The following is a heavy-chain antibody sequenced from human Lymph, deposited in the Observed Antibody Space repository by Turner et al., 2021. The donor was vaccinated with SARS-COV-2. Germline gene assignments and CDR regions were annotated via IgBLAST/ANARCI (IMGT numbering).Heavy chain of an antibody. Sequence: EVQLVETGGGLIQPGGSLRLSCGASGFTVSSNYMSWVRQAPGKGVEWVSVIYIGGTTYYADSVKGRFTIARDNSKNTLYLQMNSLGAEDTAVYYCARDLGPLAFDIWGQGTMVTVSS. V-gene: IGHV3-53*02. CDR1: GFTVSSNY. CDR2: IYIGGTT. CDR3: ARDLGPLAFDI. J-gene: IGHJ3*02.